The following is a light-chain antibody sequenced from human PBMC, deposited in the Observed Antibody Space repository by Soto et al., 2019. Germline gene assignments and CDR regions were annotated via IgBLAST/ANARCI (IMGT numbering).Light chain of an antibody. CDR1: SSDVGGYNY. CDR3: ASYTSRGTRV. CDR2: EVT. V-gene: IGLV2-14*01. Sequence: QPASVSGSPGQSITISCTGTSSDVGGYNYVSWYQQRPGKAPKFMIYEVTNRPSGVSNRFSGSKSGNTASLTISGLQAEDEADYYCASYTSRGTRVFGTGTKVTVL. J-gene: IGLJ1*01.